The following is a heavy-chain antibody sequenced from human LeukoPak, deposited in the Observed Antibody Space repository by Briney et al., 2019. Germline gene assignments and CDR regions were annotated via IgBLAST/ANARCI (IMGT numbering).Heavy chain of an antibody. J-gene: IGHJ4*02. CDR2: IASAGDT. V-gene: IGHV3-13*01. CDR1: GFTFSRYD. Sequence: GGSLRLSCAASGFTFSRYDMHWVRQATGKGLEWVSGIASAGDTFYVASVKGRFTISRENAKNSLYLQMNSLRAGDTAVCYCVRGGETGFDYWGQGTLVTVSS. D-gene: IGHD3-10*01. CDR3: VRGGETGFDY.